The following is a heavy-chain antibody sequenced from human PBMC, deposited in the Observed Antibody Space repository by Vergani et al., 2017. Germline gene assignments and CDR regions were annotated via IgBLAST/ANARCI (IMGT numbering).Heavy chain of an antibody. J-gene: IGHJ4*02. CDR3: AKDLDDILTGPFDY. Sequence: QVQLVESGGGVVQPGGSLRLSCAASGFTFSSYGMHWVRQAPGKGLEGVAFIRYDGSNKYYADSVEGRFTISRDNSKNTLYLQMNSRRAEDTAVYYCAKDLDDILTGPFDYWGQGTLVTVSS. V-gene: IGHV3-30*02. CDR2: IRYDGSNK. CDR1: GFTFSSYG. D-gene: IGHD3-9*01.